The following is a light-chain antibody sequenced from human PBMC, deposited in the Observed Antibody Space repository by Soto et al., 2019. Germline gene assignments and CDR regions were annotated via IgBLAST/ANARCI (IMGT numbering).Light chain of an antibody. Sequence: QSVLTQPASVSGSPGQSITISCTGTSTDIGSYNYVSWYQQYPGKAPKLIIYEVSNRPSGVSNRFSGSKSGNTASLTISGLQAEDEADYHCTSYTSRSTYVFGTGTKVTVL. CDR1: STDIGSYNY. CDR2: EVS. CDR3: TSYTSRSTYV. J-gene: IGLJ1*01. V-gene: IGLV2-14*01.